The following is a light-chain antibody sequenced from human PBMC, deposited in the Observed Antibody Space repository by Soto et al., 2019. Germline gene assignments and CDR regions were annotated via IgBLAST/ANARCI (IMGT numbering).Light chain of an antibody. CDR1: ESIGRH. J-gene: IGKJ5*01. Sequence: VAVTKSPATLSVSPGERATLFCRASESIGRHLAWYHQKPGQAPKLLIFDASTRASGVPARFSGSGSGTEFTLTVSSLQSEDIAVYFCQQYNNWPPNFGQGTRLEIK. CDR3: QQYNNWPPN. CDR2: DAS. V-gene: IGKV3-15*01.